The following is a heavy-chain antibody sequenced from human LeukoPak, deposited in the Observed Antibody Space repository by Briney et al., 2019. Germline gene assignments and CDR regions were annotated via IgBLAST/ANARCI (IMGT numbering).Heavy chain of an antibody. Sequence: GGSLRLSCAASGFTFSNAWMSWVRQAPGKGLEWVVRIKNKADGGTTDYAAPVKGRFTISRDDSKNTLYLQMNSLKTEDTALYYCTAYYYGSGSNYNDYWGQGTLVTVSS. J-gene: IGHJ4*02. CDR1: GFTFSNAW. D-gene: IGHD3-10*01. V-gene: IGHV3-15*01. CDR3: TAYYYGSGSNYNDY. CDR2: IKNKADGGTT.